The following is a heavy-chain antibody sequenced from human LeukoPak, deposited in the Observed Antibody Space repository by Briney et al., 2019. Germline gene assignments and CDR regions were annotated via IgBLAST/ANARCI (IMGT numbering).Heavy chain of an antibody. CDR3: AKDRTWELPDAFDI. J-gene: IGHJ3*02. D-gene: IGHD1-7*01. CDR2: INSDGSST. Sequence: PGGSLRLSCAASGFTFSSYWMHWVRQAPGKGLVRVSRINSDGSSTSYADSAKGRFTISRDNSKNTLYLQMNSLRAEDTAVYYCAKDRTWELPDAFDIWGQGTMVTVSS. V-gene: IGHV3-74*01. CDR1: GFTFSSYW.